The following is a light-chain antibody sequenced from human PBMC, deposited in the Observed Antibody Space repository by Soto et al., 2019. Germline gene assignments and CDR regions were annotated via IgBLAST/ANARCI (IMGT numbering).Light chain of an antibody. CDR3: SSYTSTSTPCV. Sequence: QSVLTQPASVSGSPGQSITISCTGTTSDIGGYNYVSWYQHHPGKAPKLIIYDVTRRPSGVSPRFSGSKSGNTASLTISGLQAEDEADYYCSSYTSTSTPCVFGTGTKVTV. CDR2: DVT. V-gene: IGLV2-14*01. CDR1: TSDIGGYNY. J-gene: IGLJ1*01.